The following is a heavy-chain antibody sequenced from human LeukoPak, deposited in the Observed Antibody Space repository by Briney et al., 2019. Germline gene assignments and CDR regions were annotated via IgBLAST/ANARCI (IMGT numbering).Heavy chain of an antibody. CDR3: ATEREGWGSYRPYYFDY. CDR2: IIPILGIA. CDR1: GGTFSSYT. D-gene: IGHD3-16*02. V-gene: IGHV1-69*02. Sequence: SVKVSCKASGGTFSSYTISWVRQAPGQGLEWMGRIIPILGIANYAQKFQGRVTITADKSTSTAYMELSSLRSEDTAVYYCATEREGWGSYRPYYFDYWGQGTLVTVSS. J-gene: IGHJ4*02.